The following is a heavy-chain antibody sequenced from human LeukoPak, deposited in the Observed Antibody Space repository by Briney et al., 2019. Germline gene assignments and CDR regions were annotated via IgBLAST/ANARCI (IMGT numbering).Heavy chain of an antibody. D-gene: IGHD6-6*01. CDR3: AKAHASSQGSGY. CDR1: GFTFSSYA. Sequence: PGGSLRLSCAASGFTFSSYAMSWVRQAPGKGLEWVSGISGSGAGTYYADSVKGRFTISRDNFKNTLFLQMNSLRAEDTAVYYCAKAHASSQGSGYWGQGTLVTVSS. V-gene: IGHV3-23*01. J-gene: IGHJ4*02. CDR2: ISGSGAGT.